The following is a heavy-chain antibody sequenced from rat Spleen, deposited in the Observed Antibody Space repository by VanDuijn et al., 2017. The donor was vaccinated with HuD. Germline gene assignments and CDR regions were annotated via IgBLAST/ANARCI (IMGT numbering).Heavy chain of an antibody. CDR3: ARERGWERDFDY. J-gene: IGHJ2*01. Sequence: EVQLVESGGGLVQPGSSLKVSCVASGFTFSNYVMHWFRQAPENGIEWLAYINTYSSRTHYAESVKGRFTISRDNAKNTVDIQLSSLRSEDTAMYFCARERGWERDFDYWGQGVMVTVSS. V-gene: IGHV5-43*01. D-gene: IGHD5-1*01. CDR2: INTYSSRT. CDR1: GFTFSNYV.